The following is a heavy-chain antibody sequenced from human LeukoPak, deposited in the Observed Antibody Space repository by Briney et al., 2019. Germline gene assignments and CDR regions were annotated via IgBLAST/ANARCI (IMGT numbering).Heavy chain of an antibody. V-gene: IGHV3-74*01. CDR3: ASLNYYDSSGYYFNWFDP. Sequence: EAGGSLRLSCAAPGFTFSSYWMHWVRQAPGKGLVWVSRINSDGSSTSYADSVKGRFTISRDNAKNTLYLQMNSLRAEDTAVYYCASLNYYDSSGYYFNWFDPWGQGTLVTVSS. CDR1: GFTFSSYW. CDR2: INSDGSST. J-gene: IGHJ5*02. D-gene: IGHD3-22*01.